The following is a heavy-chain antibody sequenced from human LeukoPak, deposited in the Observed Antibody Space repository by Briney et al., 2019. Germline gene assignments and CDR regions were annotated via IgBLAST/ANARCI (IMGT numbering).Heavy chain of an antibody. CDR1: GFTFSDYY. CDR2: NSSSGSTI. J-gene: IGHJ4*02. Sequence: GGSLRLSCAASGFTFSDYYMSWIRQAPGKGLEWVSYNSSSGSTIYYADSVKGRFTISRDNAKNSLYLQMNSLRAEDTAVYYCARVPYYYGSGSWGTFDYWGQGTLVTVSS. CDR3: ARVPYYYGSGSWGTFDY. V-gene: IGHV3-11*01. D-gene: IGHD3-10*01.